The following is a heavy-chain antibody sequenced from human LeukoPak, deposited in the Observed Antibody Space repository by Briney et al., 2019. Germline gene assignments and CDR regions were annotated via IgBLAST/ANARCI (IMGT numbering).Heavy chain of an antibody. CDR3: ARGRLGYCSGGSCPLGYFDY. CDR1: GGSFSGYY. V-gene: IGHV4-34*01. D-gene: IGHD2-15*01. Sequence: SETLSLTCAVYGGSFSGYYWSWIRQPPGKGLEWIGEINLSGSTNYNPSLKSRVTISVDTSKNQFSLKLSSVTAADTAVYYCARGRLGYCSGGSCPLGYFDYWGQGTLVTVSS. J-gene: IGHJ4*02. CDR2: INLSGST.